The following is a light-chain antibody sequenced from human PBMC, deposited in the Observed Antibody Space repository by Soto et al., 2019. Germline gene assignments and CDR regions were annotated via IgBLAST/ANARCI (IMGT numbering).Light chain of an antibody. Sequence: AIPMTQSPSSLSASVGDRVTITCRASQGIRNDLGWYQQKPGKAPRLLIYAASILQSGVPSRFSGSGSGTDFTLTISSLQTEDFATYYCLQDYNYPRTFGQGTKVEIK. CDR3: LQDYNYPRT. V-gene: IGKV1-6*01. CDR2: AAS. J-gene: IGKJ1*01. CDR1: QGIRND.